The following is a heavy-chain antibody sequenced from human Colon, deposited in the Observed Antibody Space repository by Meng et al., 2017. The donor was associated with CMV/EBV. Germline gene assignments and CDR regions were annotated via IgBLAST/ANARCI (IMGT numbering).Heavy chain of an antibody. V-gene: IGHV3-11*04. CDR3: ARGKTMGAY. CDR2: ISSSGSTI. D-gene: IGHD4/OR15-4a*01. CDR1: GFSFSSSP. Sequence: GESLKISCEASGFSFSSSPMNWIRQAPGKGLEWISYISSSGSTIYYADSVKGRFTMSRDNAKNSLYLQMNSLRVEDTAVYYCARGKTMGAYWGQGTLVTVSS. J-gene: IGHJ4*02.